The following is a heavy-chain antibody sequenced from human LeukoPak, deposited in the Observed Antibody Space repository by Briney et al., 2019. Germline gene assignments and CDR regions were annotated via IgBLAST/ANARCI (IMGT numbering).Heavy chain of an antibody. CDR1: GYSFSNYW. CDR3: ARSKYYFDSSPYYLFDY. CDR2: IYPGDSNT. J-gene: IGHJ4*02. D-gene: IGHD3-22*01. Sequence: GESLKISCKGSGYSFSNYWIGWVRQMPGKGLEWMGIIYPGDSNTRYSPSFRGQVTISADKSISTAYLQWSSLKASDTAMYYCARSKYYFDSSPYYLFDYWGQGTLVTVSS. V-gene: IGHV5-51*01.